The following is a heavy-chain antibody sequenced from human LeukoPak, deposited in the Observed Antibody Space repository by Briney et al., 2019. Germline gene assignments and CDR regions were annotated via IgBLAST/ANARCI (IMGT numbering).Heavy chain of an antibody. V-gene: IGHV4-34*01. CDR1: GGSFSGYY. Sequence: SETLSLTCAVYGGSFSGYYWSWIRQPPGKGLEWIGEINHSGSTNYNPSLKSRVTISVDTSENQFSLKLSSVTAADTAVYYCARGPQWEPLYYFDYWGQGTLVTVSS. CDR2: INHSGST. CDR3: ARGPQWEPLYYFDY. J-gene: IGHJ4*02. D-gene: IGHD1-26*01.